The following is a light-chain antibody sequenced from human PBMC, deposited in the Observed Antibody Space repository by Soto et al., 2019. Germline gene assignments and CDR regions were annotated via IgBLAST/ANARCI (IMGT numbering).Light chain of an antibody. J-gene: IGKJ1*01. Sequence: DVVMTQSPLSLPVTLGQAASISCRSSQSLQNSDGNTYLNWFQQRPGQSPRRLIYKVSNRDSGVPDRFSGSGSGTDFTLKISRVEAADVGVYYCMQGSHWPPWTFGQGTKVEIK. CDR2: KVS. V-gene: IGKV2-30*01. CDR1: QSLQNSDGNTY. CDR3: MQGSHWPPWT.